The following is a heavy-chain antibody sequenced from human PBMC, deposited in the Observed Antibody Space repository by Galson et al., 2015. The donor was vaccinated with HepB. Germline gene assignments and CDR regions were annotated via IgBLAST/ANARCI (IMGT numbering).Heavy chain of an antibody. V-gene: IGHV1-3*01. D-gene: IGHD6-13*01. CDR3: ATCPLLSSSWYLD. J-gene: IGHJ4*02. CDR1: GYTFTSYA. CDR2: INAGNGNT. Sequence: SVKVSCKASGYTFTSYAMHWVRQAPGQRLEWMGWINAGNGNTKYSQKFQGRVTITRDTSASTAYMELSSLRSEDTAVYYCATCPLLSSSWYLDWGQGTLVTVSS.